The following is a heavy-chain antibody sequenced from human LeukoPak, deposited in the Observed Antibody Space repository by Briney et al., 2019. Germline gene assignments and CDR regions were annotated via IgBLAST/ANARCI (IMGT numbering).Heavy chain of an antibody. CDR3: ARHYYGSGSYYHFDY. CDR1: GGSISSGDYY. Sequence: SETLSLTCTVSGGSISSGDYYWSWIRQPPGKGLEWIGYIYYSGSTYYNPSLKSRVTISVDTSKNLFSLKLSSVTAADTAVYYCARHYYGSGSYYHFDYWGQGTLVTVSS. D-gene: IGHD3-10*01. CDR2: IYYSGST. V-gene: IGHV4-30-4*01. J-gene: IGHJ4*02.